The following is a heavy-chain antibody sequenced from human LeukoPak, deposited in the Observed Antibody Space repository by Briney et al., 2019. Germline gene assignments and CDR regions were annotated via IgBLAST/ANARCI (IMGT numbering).Heavy chain of an antibody. CDR3: ARDQRPYCGGECYCAIDL. D-gene: IGHD2-21*01. J-gene: IGHJ3*01. CDR1: GFTFSSHS. CDR2: IGHIGSPA. Sequence: PGGSLRLSCEASGFTFSSHSMTWVRQAPGKTLEWISYIGHIGSPAHYADSVRGRFTISRDNAKNSLYLQMNSLTVEDTAVYYCARDQRPYCGGECYCAIDLWGRGTLVTASS. V-gene: IGHV3-48*01.